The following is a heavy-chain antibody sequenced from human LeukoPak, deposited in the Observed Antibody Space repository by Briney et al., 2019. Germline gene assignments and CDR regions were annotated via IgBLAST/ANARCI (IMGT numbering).Heavy chain of an antibody. V-gene: IGHV3-23*01. CDR3: AKSQQLLFSHFDY. CDR1: GFTFSSYA. Sequence: GGSLRLSCAASGFTFSSYAMSWVRQAPGKGLEWVSAISGSGGSTYYADSVKGRFTISRDNSKNTLYLQMNSLRAEDTAVYYRAKSQQLLFSHFDYWGQGTLVTVSS. J-gene: IGHJ4*02. CDR2: ISGSGGST. D-gene: IGHD2-2*01.